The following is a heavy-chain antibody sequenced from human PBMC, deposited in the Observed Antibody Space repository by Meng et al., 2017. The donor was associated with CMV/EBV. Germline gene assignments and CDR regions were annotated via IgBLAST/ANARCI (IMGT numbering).Heavy chain of an antibody. D-gene: IGHD2-2*01. J-gene: IGHJ4*02. CDR2: MNPNSGNT. CDR3: ARSVVVVPAAPLRAYFDY. V-gene: IGHV1-8*01. Sequence: GGSLRLSCSVSGVSITSFYWTWVRQATGQGLEWMGWMNPNSGNTGYAQKFQGRVTMTRNTSISTAYMELSSLRSEDTAVYYCARSVVVVPAAPLRAYFDYWGQGTLVTVSS. CDR1: GVSITSFY.